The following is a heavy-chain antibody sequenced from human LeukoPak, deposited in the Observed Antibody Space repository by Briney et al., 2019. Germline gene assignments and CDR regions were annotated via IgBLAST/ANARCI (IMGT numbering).Heavy chain of an antibody. Sequence: GGSLRLSCAASGFTFSSYAMSWVRQAPGKGLEWVSGSGSGGSTYYADSVKGRFTISRDNSKNTLYLQMNSLRAKDTAVYYCAKDFWSGYYPNCWGQGTLVTVSS. D-gene: IGHD3-3*01. CDR3: AKDFWSGYYPNC. CDR1: GFTFSSYA. V-gene: IGHV3-23*01. CDR2: SGSGGST. J-gene: IGHJ4*02.